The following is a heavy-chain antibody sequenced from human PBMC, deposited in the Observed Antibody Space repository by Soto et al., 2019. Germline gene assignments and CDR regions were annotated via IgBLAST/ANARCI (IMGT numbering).Heavy chain of an antibody. CDR2: IYYSGST. Sequence: SETLSLTCTVSGGSISSSSYYWGWIRQPPGKGLEWIGSIYYSGSTYYNPSLKSRVTISVDTSKNQFSLKLSSVTAADTAVYYCARPGESGDYGDYLDYYYYGMDVWGQGTTVTVSS. D-gene: IGHD4-17*01. V-gene: IGHV4-39*01. CDR1: GGSISSSSYY. J-gene: IGHJ6*02. CDR3: ARPGESGDYGDYLDYYYYGMDV.